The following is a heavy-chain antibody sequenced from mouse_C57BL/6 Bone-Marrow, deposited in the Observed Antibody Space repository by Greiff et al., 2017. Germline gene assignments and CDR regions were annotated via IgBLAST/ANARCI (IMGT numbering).Heavy chain of an antibody. CDR1: GYAFTNYL. CDR2: INPGSGGT. J-gene: IGHJ3*01. V-gene: IGHV1-54*01. Sequence: QVQLQQSGAELVRPGTSVKVSCKASGYAFTNYLIEWVKQRPGQGLEWIGVINPGSGGTNYTEKFKGKATLTADKSSSTAYMQLSSLTSEDSAVYFCARNEGWFAYWGQGTLVTVSA. CDR3: ARNEGWFAY.